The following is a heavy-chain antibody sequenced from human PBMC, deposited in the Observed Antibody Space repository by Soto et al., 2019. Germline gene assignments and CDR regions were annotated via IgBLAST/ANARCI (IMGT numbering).Heavy chain of an antibody. CDR3: ARRLSPLDPYHFDY. Sequence: GESLKISCKGSGYSFTRFWIAWVRQMPGKGLEWMGIIYPGDFDTRYSPSFQGQVTISADKSINTAYLQWSSLKASDTAMYYCARRLSPLDPYHFDYWGQGTLVTVSS. J-gene: IGHJ4*02. CDR1: GYSFTRFW. CDR2: IYPGDFDT. V-gene: IGHV5-51*01.